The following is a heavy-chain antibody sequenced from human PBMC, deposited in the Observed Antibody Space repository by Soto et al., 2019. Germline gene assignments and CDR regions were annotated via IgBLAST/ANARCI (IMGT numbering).Heavy chain of an antibody. Sequence: ASVKVSCKASGYTFTSYYMHWVRQAPGQGLEWMGIINPSGGSTSYAQKFQGRVTMTRDTSTSTVYMELSSLRSEDTAVYYCARDGIDTMIVVVAFNGLPDYWGQGTLVTVSS. J-gene: IGHJ4*02. D-gene: IGHD3-22*01. CDR1: GYTFTSYY. CDR2: INPSGGST. V-gene: IGHV1-46*01. CDR3: ARDGIDTMIVVVAFNGLPDY.